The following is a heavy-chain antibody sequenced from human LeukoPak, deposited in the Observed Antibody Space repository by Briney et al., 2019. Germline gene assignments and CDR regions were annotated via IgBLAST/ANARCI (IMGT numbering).Heavy chain of an antibody. D-gene: IGHD4-17*01. CDR2: LSGTGDST. J-gene: IGHJ6*03. V-gene: IGHV3-23*01. CDR1: GFTFSSYA. Sequence: GGSLRLSCAASGFTFSSYAMSWVRQAPGKGLEWVPSLSGTGDSTYYADSLKGRFTISRDNSKNTLFLQMNSLRAEDTAVYYCAKYYGDYYYYYHMDVWGKGTTVTVSS. CDR3: AKYYGDYYYYYHMDV.